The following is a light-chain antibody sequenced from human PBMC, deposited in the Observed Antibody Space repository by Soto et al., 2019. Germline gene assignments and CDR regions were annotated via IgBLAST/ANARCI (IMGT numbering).Light chain of an antibody. V-gene: IGKV3-20*01. CDR1: QSVRSNY. CDR3: QHYGGSPLYT. CDR2: GAS. Sequence: EIVLTQSPGTLSLSPGEGATLSCRASQSVRSNYLAWYPQKPGQAPRLVIYGASSRATGIPDRFSGSGSGTDFTLTISRLEPEDFAVYYCQHYGGSPLYTFGQGTKLEIK. J-gene: IGKJ2*01.